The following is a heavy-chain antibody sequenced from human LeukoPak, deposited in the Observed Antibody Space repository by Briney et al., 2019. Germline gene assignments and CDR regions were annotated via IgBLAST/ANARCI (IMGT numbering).Heavy chain of an antibody. D-gene: IGHD3-10*01. V-gene: IGHV3-15*01. Sequence: GGSLRLSCAASGFTFSNAWMSWVRQAPGKGLEWVGRIKSRTDGGTTDYAAPVKGRFTISRDDSKNTLYLQMNSLKTEDTAVYYCSTSREGWFGELLEYWGQGTLVTVSS. CDR3: STSREGWFGELLEY. CDR1: GFTFSNAW. J-gene: IGHJ4*02. CDR2: IKSRTDGGTT.